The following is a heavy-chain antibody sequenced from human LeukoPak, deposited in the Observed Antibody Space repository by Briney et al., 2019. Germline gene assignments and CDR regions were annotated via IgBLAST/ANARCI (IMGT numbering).Heavy chain of an antibody. Sequence: SETLSLTCTVSGGSISSYYWSWIRQPPGKGLERIGYIYYSGSTNYNPSLKSRVTISVDTSKNQFSLKLSSVTAADTAVYYCARDHAVTMVRGVIGGMDVWGQGTTVTVSS. J-gene: IGHJ6*02. CDR2: IYYSGST. D-gene: IGHD3-10*01. CDR3: ARDHAVTMVRGVIGGMDV. CDR1: GGSISSYY. V-gene: IGHV4-59*01.